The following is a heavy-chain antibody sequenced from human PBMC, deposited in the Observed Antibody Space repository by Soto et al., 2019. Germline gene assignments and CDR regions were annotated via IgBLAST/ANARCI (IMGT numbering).Heavy chain of an antibody. V-gene: IGHV1-69*13. CDR3: ARLGSPGSILNWFDP. Sequence: ASVKVSCKASGGTFSSYAISWVRQAPGQGLEWMGGIIPIFGTANYAQKFQGRVTITADESTSTAYMELSSLRSEDTAVYYCARLGSPGSILNWFDPWGQGTLVTVSS. D-gene: IGHD2-15*01. CDR1: GGTFSSYA. CDR2: IIPIFGTA. J-gene: IGHJ5*02.